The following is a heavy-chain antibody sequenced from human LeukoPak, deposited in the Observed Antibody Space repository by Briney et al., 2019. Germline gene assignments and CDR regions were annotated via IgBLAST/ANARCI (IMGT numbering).Heavy chain of an antibody. CDR3: ARVPRGQGTADDY. CDR2: SNHSAGGT. V-gene: IGHV1-46*01. CDR1: AYIFISND. Sequence: ASVKVSCKASAYIFISNDMHRGGQAPGRGREGLGVSNHSAGGTMYAQKVEGRFSMTSVTCTGTVYMQLSSLSSEDTAVYYCARVPRGQGTADDYWGQGTLVSDSS. J-gene: IGHJ4*02.